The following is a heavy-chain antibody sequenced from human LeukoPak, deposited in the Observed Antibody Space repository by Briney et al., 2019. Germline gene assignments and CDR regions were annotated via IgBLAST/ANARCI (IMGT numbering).Heavy chain of an antibody. CDR2: IYYSGST. CDR3: ARTRYYYNSRSYGAPYYFDY. CDR1: GGSISSSSYY. Sequence: SETLSLTCTVSGGSISSSSYYWGWIRQPPGKRLEWIGSIYYSGSTYYNPSLKSRVTISVDTSKNQFSLKLSSVTAADTAVYYCARTRYYYNSRSYGAPYYFDYWGQGTLVTVSS. V-gene: IGHV4-39*01. D-gene: IGHD3-10*01. J-gene: IGHJ4*02.